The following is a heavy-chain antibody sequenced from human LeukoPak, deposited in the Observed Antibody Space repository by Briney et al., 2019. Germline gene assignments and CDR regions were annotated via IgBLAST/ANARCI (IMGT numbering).Heavy chain of an antibody. CDR3: ARGPNSNWSGLDF. V-gene: IGHV3-30-3*01. J-gene: IGHJ4*02. CDR2: ISYDGSNK. D-gene: IGHD6-6*01. Sequence: GGSLRLSCAASGFTFNSYAMHWVRQAPGKGLEWVAVISYDGSNKYYADSVKGRFTVSRDNAKNTLYLQVNNLRAEDTAVYYCARGPNSNWSGLDFWGQGTLLTVSS. CDR1: GFTFNSYA.